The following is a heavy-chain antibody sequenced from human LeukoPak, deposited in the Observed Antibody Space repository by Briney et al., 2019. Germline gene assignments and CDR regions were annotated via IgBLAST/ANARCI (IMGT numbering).Heavy chain of an antibody. D-gene: IGHD2-8*01. CDR1: GYTFTSYG. CDR3: ARARCTNGVCYTFDY. J-gene: IGHJ4*02. V-gene: IGHV1-2*02. CDR2: INPNSGGT. Sequence: ASVKVSCKASGYTFTSYGISWVRQAPGQGLEWMGWINPNSGGTNYAQKFQGRVTMTRDTSISTAYMELSRLRSDDTAVYYCARARCTNGVCYTFDYWGQGTLVTVSS.